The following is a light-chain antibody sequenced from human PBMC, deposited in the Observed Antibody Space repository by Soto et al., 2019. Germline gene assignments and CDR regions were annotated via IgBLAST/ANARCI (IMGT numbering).Light chain of an antibody. CDR1: QSVGSNY. J-gene: IGKJ2*01. Sequence: EIVLTQSPVTLSLSPGERATLSCRASQSVGSNYLAWYQQRPGQAPRLLIHGASSRATGIPDRFSGSGSGTDFTLTISRLEPEDFAVYCWQQYGSSPYTFGQGTKLEIK. CDR2: GAS. CDR3: QQYGSSPYT. V-gene: IGKV3-20*01.